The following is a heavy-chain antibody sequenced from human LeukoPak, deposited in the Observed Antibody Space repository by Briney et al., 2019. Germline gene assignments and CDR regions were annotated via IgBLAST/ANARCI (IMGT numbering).Heavy chain of an antibody. Sequence: ASVKVSCKASGYTFTSYDINWVRQATGQGLEWMGWMNPNSGNTGYAQKLQGRVTITRNTSISTAYMELSSLRSEDTAVYYCARGRGFLEWFVDYWGQGTLVTVSS. V-gene: IGHV1-8*03. CDR2: MNPNSGNT. CDR1: GYTFTSYD. D-gene: IGHD3-3*01. J-gene: IGHJ4*02. CDR3: ARGRGFLEWFVDY.